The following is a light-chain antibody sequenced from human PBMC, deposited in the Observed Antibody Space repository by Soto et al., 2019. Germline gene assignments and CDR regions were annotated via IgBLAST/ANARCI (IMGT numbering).Light chain of an antibody. J-gene: IGKJ1*01. CDR1: QSVSSN. CDR2: GAS. V-gene: IGKV3-15*01. CDR3: QQYNNWPPGT. Sequence: ELVMTQSAATLSVSPVERATVSCSASQSVSSNLAWYQQKPGQAPRLLIYGASTRATGIPARFSGSGSGTEFTLTISSLQSEDFAVYYCQQYNNWPPGTFGQGTKVDIK.